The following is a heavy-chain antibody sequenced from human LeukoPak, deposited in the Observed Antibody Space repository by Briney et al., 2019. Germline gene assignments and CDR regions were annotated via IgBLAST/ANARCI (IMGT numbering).Heavy chain of an antibody. J-gene: IGHJ4*02. CDR2: TSFDGTNK. CDR1: GFTFNYFA. D-gene: IGHD3-10*01. V-gene: IGHV3-30-3*01. CDR3: AKDRPTLPPITMVRGGFDY. Sequence: GGSLRLSCAGSGFTFNYFAIHWVRQAPGKGLEWVAVTSFDGTNKYYADSVKGRFTISRDNSKNTLYLQMNSLRAEDTAVYYCAKDRPTLPPITMVRGGFDYWGQGTLVTVSS.